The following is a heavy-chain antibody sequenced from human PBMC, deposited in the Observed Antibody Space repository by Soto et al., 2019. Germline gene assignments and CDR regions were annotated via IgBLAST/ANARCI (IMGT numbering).Heavy chain of an antibody. D-gene: IGHD1-1*01. CDR1: GGTFSSYT. CDR3: ARDRGNWNDGDALLD. CDR2: IIPILGIT. J-gene: IGHJ4*02. Sequence: QVQLVQSGAEVKKPGSSVKVSCKASGGTFSSYTFNWVRQAPGQGLEWMGRIIPILGITNYAQKFQGRVTITADKSTSTAYMELSSLSSEDTAVYYCARDRGNWNDGDALLDWGQGTLVTVSS. V-gene: IGHV1-69*08.